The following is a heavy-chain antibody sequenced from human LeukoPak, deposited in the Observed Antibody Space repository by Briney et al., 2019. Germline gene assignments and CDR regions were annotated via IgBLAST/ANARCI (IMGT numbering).Heavy chain of an antibody. CDR3: AKVHTSSWSH. Sequence: GGSLRLSCAASGFTFSSYAMSWVRQAPGKGLEWVSGISGCDGSTNYADSVKGRFTISRDNSKNTLYLQMTSLRAEDTAVYFCAKVHTSSWSHWGQGTLVTVSS. J-gene: IGHJ4*02. CDR1: GFTFSSYA. CDR2: ISGCDGST. V-gene: IGHV3-23*01. D-gene: IGHD2-2*01.